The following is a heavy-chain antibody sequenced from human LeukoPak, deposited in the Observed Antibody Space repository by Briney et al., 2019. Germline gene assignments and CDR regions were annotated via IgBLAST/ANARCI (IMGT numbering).Heavy chain of an antibody. V-gene: IGHV3-23*01. CDR1: GFTFSSYA. J-gene: IGHJ4*02. D-gene: IGHD2-15*01. CDR2: ISGSGGST. CDR3: ASGGSVCSGGSCYSAHRPIDY. Sequence: GGSLRLSCAASGFTFSSYAMSWVRQAPGKGLEWVSAISGSGGSTYYADSVKGRFTISRDNSKNTLYLQMNSLRAEDTAVYYCASGGSVCSGGSCYSAHRPIDYWGQGTLVTVSS.